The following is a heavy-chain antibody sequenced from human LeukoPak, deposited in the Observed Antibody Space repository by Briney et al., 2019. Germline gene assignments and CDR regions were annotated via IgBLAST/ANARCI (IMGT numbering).Heavy chain of an antibody. D-gene: IGHD4-11*01. CDR2: ISGSGGST. V-gene: IGHV3-23*01. CDR1: GFTFSSYA. Sequence: GGSLRLSCAASGFTFSSYAMSWVRQAPGKGLEWVSAISGSGGSTYYADSVKGRFTISRDNAKNSLYLQMDSLRAEDTAVYYCARDQAYSFDYWGQGTLVTVSS. J-gene: IGHJ4*02. CDR3: ARDQAYSFDY.